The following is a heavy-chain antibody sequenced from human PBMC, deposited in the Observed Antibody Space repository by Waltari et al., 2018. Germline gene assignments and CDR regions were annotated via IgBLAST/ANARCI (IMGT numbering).Heavy chain of an antibody. D-gene: IGHD6-6*01. CDR2: IDPNSGAT. Sequence: QVQLVQSGAEVKKPGASVKVSCEASGYTFTGYYLQWVRQAPGQGLECMGWIDPNSGATNYAQKFLGRVTMTRDTSISTAYMELSRLRSDDTAFYYCARGSIAAGSFDYWGQGTLVTVSS. V-gene: IGHV1-2*02. CDR3: ARGSIAAGSFDY. J-gene: IGHJ4*01. CDR1: GYTFTGYY.